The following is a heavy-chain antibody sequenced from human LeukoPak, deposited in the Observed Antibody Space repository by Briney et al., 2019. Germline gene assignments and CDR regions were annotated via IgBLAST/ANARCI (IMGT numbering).Heavy chain of an antibody. CDR3: AKGVATTSYFDY. Sequence: GGTLRLSCAASGFSFSIYGMHWVRQAPGKGLEWVAFIQYDENNKYYADSVKGPFTISRDNSKNMLYLQMNSLRSEDTAVYYCAKGVATTSYFDYWGQGTLVTVSS. J-gene: IGHJ4*02. CDR2: IQYDENNK. CDR1: GFSFSIYG. V-gene: IGHV3-30*02. D-gene: IGHD4-11*01.